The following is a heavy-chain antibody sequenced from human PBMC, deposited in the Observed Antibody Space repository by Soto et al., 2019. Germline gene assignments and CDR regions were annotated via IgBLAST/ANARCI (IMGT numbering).Heavy chain of an antibody. CDR2: MNSDGSTT. V-gene: IGHV3-74*01. Sequence: GGSLRLSCAVSGFTFANHWMHWVRQAPGKGLEWVSRMNSDGSTTDYADSVKGRFTVSRDNAKNTLYLQMNSLRAEDTAVYYCATAEVGYWGPGTLVTVSS. CDR3: ATAEVGY. CDR1: GFTFANHW. J-gene: IGHJ4*02.